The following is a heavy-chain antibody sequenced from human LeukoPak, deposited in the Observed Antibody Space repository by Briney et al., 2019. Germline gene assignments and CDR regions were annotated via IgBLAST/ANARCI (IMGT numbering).Heavy chain of an antibody. CDR3: ARLGSKWSFDY. J-gene: IGHJ4*02. CDR2: IWYDGSNK. D-gene: IGHD2-15*01. Sequence: GRSLRLSCAGSGFTFSNYGMNWVRQAPGKGLEWVAVIWYDGSNKYYADSVKGRFTISRGNSKNTVYLQMNSLRAEDTAVYYCARLGSKWSFDYWGQGTQVTVSS. V-gene: IGHV3-33*01. CDR1: GFTFSNYG.